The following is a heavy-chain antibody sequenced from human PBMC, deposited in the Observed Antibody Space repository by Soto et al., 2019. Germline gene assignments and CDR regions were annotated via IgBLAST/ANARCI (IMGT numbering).Heavy chain of an antibody. CDR2: ISSGGST. CDR1: GFTVSNFY. V-gene: IGHV3-66*01. CDR3: ARDTFGGAYDFWH. Sequence: EVQLVESGGGLVQPGGSLRLSCAVSGFTVSNFYKTWVRQAPGKGLEWVSVISSGGSTYYADSVKGRFTISRDNSKNTLFLEMNSLRAGDTAVYYCARDTFGGAYDFWHGGQGTLVTVSS. J-gene: IGHJ4*02. D-gene: IGHD3-3*01.